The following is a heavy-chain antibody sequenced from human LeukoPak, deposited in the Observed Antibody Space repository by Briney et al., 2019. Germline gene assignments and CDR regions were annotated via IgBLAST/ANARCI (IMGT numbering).Heavy chain of an antibody. V-gene: IGHV3-48*04. CDR2: ISSSSSTI. Sequence: GGSLRLSCAASGFTFSSYSMNWVRQAPGKGLEWVSSISSSSSTIYYADSVKGRFTISRDNAKNSLYLQMNSLRAEDTAVYYCAREAYCGGDCYFFDYWGQGTLVTVSS. J-gene: IGHJ4*02. D-gene: IGHD2-21*02. CDR1: GFTFSSYS. CDR3: AREAYCGGDCYFFDY.